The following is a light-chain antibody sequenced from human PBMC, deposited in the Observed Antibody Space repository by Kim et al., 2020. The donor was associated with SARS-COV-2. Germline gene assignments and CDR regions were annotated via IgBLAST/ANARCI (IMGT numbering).Light chain of an antibody. J-gene: IGLJ2*01. V-gene: IGLV3-25*03. Sequence: VSVSPGQTARITCSGDALPKRYAYWYQQKPGQAPVLVIYKDTERPSGIPERFSGSSSGTTVTLTISGVQAEDEADYYCQSADSSVVFGGGTKVTVL. CDR1: ALPKRY. CDR2: KDT. CDR3: QSADSSVV.